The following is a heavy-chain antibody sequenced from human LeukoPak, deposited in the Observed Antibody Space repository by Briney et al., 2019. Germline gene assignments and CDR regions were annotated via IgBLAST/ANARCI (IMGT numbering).Heavy chain of an antibody. Sequence: GGSLRLSCAASGLTFSNYAMHWVRQAPGKGLEWVAFIRFDGSNEYYADSVKGRFTISRDNSKNTLSLQMNSLRAEDTAVYCCAKGANLRYFDWLHFDYWGQGTLVTVSS. V-gene: IGHV3-30*02. CDR2: IRFDGSNE. CDR3: AKGANLRYFDWLHFDY. J-gene: IGHJ4*02. CDR1: GLTFSNYA. D-gene: IGHD3-9*01.